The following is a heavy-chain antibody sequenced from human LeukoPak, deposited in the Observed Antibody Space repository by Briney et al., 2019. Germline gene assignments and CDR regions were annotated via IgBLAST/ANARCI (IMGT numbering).Heavy chain of an antibody. V-gene: IGHV3-9*01. CDR1: GFTFDDYA. J-gene: IGHJ4*02. CDR3: AKDYYYDSSGYFEY. CDR2: ISWNSGSI. D-gene: IGHD3-22*01. Sequence: GGSLTLSCAASGFTFDDYAMHWVRQAPGKGLEWVSGISWNSGSIGYADSVRGRFTISRDNAKNSLYLQMNSLRAEDTALYYCAKDYYYDSSGYFEYWGQGTLVTVSS.